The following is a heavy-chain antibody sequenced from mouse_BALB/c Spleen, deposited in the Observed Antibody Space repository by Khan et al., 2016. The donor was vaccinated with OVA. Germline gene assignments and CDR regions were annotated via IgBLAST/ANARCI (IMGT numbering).Heavy chain of an antibody. CDR1: GFSLTSYG. V-gene: IGHV2-9*02. Sequence: QVQLKESGPGLVEPSQSLSITCTVSGFSLTSYGVHWVRQPPGKGLEWLGVIWTGGSTNYNSALMSRLSICKDNSKSQVFLKLNSMQTDDTAMYYCAGLEDIWGQGTTLTVSS. J-gene: IGHJ2*01. CDR2: IWTGGST. CDR3: AGLEDI. D-gene: IGHD1-3*01.